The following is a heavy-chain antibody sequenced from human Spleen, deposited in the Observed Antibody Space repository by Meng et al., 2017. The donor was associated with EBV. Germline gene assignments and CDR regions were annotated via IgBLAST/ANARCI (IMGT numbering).Heavy chain of an antibody. CDR3: ARDVGRDYFDP. CDR2: ISNIGRT. Sequence: QVQLQDVGAGLVEPSQPLLLSFTVSGGSFSTGGYYWSWIRQPPGKGLEWIGYISNIGRTYYNPSLKSRVTISVDTSKKQFSLKLSSVTAADTAVYYCARDVGRDYFDPWGRGTLVTVSS. J-gene: IGHJ4*02. V-gene: IGHV4-30-4*01. CDR1: GGSFSTGGYY.